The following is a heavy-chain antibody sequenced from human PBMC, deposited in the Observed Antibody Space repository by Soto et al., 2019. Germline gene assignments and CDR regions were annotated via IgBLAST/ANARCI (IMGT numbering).Heavy chain of an antibody. CDR2: IHYGGAT. CDR1: DDGSSY. J-gene: IGHJ4*02. CDR3: ASDSDIARFFI. V-gene: IGHV4-39*01. D-gene: IGHD2-21*02. Sequence: SESLSLTCSVSDDGSSYWGWIRHPPGKGLEWIGSIHYGGATYYNPSLRSRVTISLDTSKSQFSLNLNSVIAADAAVYYCASDSDIARFFIWGQGIPVTVSS.